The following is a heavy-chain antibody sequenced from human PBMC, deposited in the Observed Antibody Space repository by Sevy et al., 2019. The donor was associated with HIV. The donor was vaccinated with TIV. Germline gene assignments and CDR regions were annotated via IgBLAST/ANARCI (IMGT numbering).Heavy chain of an antibody. V-gene: IGHV4-34*01. D-gene: IGHD3-22*01. CDR1: GGSFSGYY. Sequence: SETLSLTCAVYGGSFSGYYWSWIRQPPGKGLEWIGEINHSGRTNYNPSLKSRVTISVDTSKNQFSLKLSSVTAADTAVYYCARWEYYYDSSGYPRTQQYNWFDPWGQGTLVTVSS. J-gene: IGHJ5*02. CDR3: ARWEYYYDSSGYPRTQQYNWFDP. CDR2: INHSGRT.